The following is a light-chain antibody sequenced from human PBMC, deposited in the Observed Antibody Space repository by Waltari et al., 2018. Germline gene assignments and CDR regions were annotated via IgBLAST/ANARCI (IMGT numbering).Light chain of an antibody. V-gene: IGKV1-39*01. CDR1: QSISIY. J-gene: IGKJ1*01. CDR3: QQRYSTPPWT. Sequence: DIQVTQSPSSLSASVGDRVTITCRASQSISIYLNWYQQKPGKAPKVLISAASSLQSGGPSRFSGSGSGTDFTLTISSLQPEDFASYYCQQRYSTPPWTFGQGTKVEI. CDR2: AAS.